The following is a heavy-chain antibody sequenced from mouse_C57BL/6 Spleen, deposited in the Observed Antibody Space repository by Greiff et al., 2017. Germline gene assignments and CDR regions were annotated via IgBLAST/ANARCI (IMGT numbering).Heavy chain of an antibody. CDR3: ARSTMVTTRAMDY. CDR1: GYTFTDYN. CDR2: INPNNGGT. Sequence: EVQLQQSGPELVKPGASVKMSCKASGYTFTDYNMHWVKQSHGKSLEWIGYINPNNGGTSYNQKFKGKATLTVNKSSSTAYMELRSLTSEDSAVYYCARSTMVTTRAMDYWGQGTSVTGSS. V-gene: IGHV1-22*01. J-gene: IGHJ4*01. D-gene: IGHD2-2*01.